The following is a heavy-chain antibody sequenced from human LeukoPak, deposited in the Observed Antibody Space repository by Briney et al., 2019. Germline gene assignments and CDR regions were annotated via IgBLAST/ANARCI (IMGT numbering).Heavy chain of an antibody. CDR1: GFTFSHFA. CDR3: AKLKRVGIAPFDD. J-gene: IGHJ4*02. CDR2: IGGSGNKT. D-gene: IGHD3-10*01. V-gene: IGHV3-23*01. Sequence: GGSLRLSCAASGFTFSHFAMSWVRQAPGKGLQWVSTIGGSGNKTYDADSVKGRFTISRDNSKNTLYLQMTGLRAEDTAVYYCAKLKRVGIAPFDDWGQGILVTVSS.